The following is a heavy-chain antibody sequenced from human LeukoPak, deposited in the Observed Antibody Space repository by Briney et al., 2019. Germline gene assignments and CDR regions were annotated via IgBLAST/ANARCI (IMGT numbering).Heavy chain of an antibody. CDR3: ARGRVSGTTLVTWFDT. CDR2: VISIAPTA. J-gene: IGHJ5*02. CDR1: GGTFRSYA. D-gene: IGHD5-18*01. V-gene: IGHV1-69*05. Sequence: RASAKVSCKASGGTFRSYAISWVRQAPGQGLEWLGGVISIAPTANYAQKFQDRVTMNMDEYTTTAFMELRSLRSDDTAVYYCARGRVSGTTLVTWFDTWGQGTLVTVSS.